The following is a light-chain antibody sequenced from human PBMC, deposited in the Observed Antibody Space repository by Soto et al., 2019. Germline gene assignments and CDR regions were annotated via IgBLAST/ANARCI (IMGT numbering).Light chain of an antibody. CDR2: DTY. J-gene: IGLJ2*01. CDR1: TGAVTSDHF. CDR3: LLSDREGDVI. V-gene: IGLV7-46*01. Sequence: QAVVTQEPSLTVSPGGTVTLTCGSSTGAVTSDHFPYWFQQKPGQAPKTLIYDTYNRHSWTPARFSGSLLGGKAALTLAGAQHEDEADYYCLLSDREGDVIFGGGTKLTVL.